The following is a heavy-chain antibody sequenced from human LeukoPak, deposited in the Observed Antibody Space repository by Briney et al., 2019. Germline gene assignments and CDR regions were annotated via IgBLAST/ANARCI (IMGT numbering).Heavy chain of an antibody. CDR1: GGTFSSYA. D-gene: IGHD6-6*01. V-gene: IGHV1-69*04. CDR3: ARDRSSSSALGY. CDR2: IIPILGIA. J-gene: IGHJ4*02. Sequence: SVKVSCKASGGTFSSYAISWVRQAPGQGLEWMGRIIPILGIAIYAQKFQGRVTITADKSTSTAYMELSSLRSEDTAVYYCARDRSSSSALGYWGQGTLVTVSS.